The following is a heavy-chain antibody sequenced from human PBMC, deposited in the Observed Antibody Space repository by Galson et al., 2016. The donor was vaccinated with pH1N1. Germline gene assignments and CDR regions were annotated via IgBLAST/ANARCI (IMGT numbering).Heavy chain of an antibody. CDR3: ASLLMWFTESPGMDV. CDR2: IWYDGSQK. CDR1: GLTFSSYG. D-gene: IGHD2-21*01. V-gene: IGHV3-33*01. Sequence: SLRLSCAASGLTFSSYGMHWVRQAPGKGLEGVAVIWYDGSQKYYSDSVEGRFTISRDNSKNTLYLQMNSLRVEDTAVYYCASLLMWFTESPGMDVWGQGTTVTVSS. J-gene: IGHJ6*02.